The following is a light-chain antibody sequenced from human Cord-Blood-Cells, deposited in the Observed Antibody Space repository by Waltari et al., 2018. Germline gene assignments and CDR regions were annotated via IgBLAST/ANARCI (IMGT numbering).Light chain of an antibody. CDR1: QSVSSN. CDR2: GAS. CDR3: QQYNNWPPYT. Sequence: EIVMTQSPATLSVSPGERATLSCRASQSVSSNLAWYQLTPGQAPRLHIYGASTRATGIPARFSGSGSGTEFTLTISSLQSEDFAVYYCQQYNNWPPYTFGQGTKLEIK. V-gene: IGKV3-15*01. J-gene: IGKJ2*01.